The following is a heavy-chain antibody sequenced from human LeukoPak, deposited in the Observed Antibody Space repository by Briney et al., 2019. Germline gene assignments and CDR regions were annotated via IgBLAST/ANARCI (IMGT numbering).Heavy chain of an antibody. D-gene: IGHD6-6*01. V-gene: IGHV4-59*08. J-gene: IGHJ4*02. CDR3: ARHRAYSSSSPFDY. CDR2: IYYSGYT. CDR1: DGSISPYY. Sequence: SETLSLTCTVFDGSISPYYWSWVRQPRGKGPEWIGYIYYSGYTNYNLSLKSRVTMSVDTSKNQFSLKLSSVAAADTAVYYCARHRAYSSSSPFDYWGQGTLVTVSS.